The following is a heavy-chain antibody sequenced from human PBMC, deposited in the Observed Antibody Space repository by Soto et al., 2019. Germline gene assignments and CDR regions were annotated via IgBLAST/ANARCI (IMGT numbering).Heavy chain of an antibody. V-gene: IGHV4-31*03. CDR2: IHNSGST. CDR3: ARDPAP. Sequence: QVQLQASGPGLVTASQTLSLTCTVSGGSISSGGYYWSWIRQHPGKGLEWIGYIHNSGSTYSNPSRKSRVTISADTSKNPSPLKLSSVTAADTAVYYCARDPAPWGQGALVTVAS. CDR1: GGSISSGGYY. J-gene: IGHJ5*02.